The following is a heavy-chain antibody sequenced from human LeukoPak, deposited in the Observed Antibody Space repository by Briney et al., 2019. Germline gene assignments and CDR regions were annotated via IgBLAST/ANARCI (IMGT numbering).Heavy chain of an antibody. CDR2: IYYAGST. Sequence: PSETLSLTCTVSGGPISGSNYYWGWIRQPPGKGLEWIGSIYYAGSTYYNPSLKSRVTISVDKSKNQFSLKLSSVTAADTAVYYCARVDCGGDCYGGGGYWGQGTLVTVSS. D-gene: IGHD2-21*02. CDR1: GGPISGSNYY. CDR3: ARVDCGGDCYGGGGY. J-gene: IGHJ4*02. V-gene: IGHV4-39*07.